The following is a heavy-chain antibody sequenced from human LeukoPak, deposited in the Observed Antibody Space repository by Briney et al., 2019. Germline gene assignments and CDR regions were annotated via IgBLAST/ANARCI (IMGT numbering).Heavy chain of an antibody. CDR3: ATTRELLLFPS. CDR1: RFTFNTCG. CDR2: ISYDGSNK. Sequence: GGSLRLSCAASRFTFNTCGMHWVRQAPGKGLEWVAVISYDGSNKSYADSVKGRFTISRDNSKNTLYLQMNSLRSEDTAVYYCATTRELLLFPSWGQGTLVTVSS. V-gene: IGHV3-30*03. D-gene: IGHD1-26*01. J-gene: IGHJ4*02.